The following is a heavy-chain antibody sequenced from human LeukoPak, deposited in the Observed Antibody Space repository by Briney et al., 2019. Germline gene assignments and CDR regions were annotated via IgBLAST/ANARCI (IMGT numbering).Heavy chain of an antibody. CDR2: MNPSSGNT. CDR3: ARGRKQLLRYYYYYYMDV. Sequence: GASVKVSCKASGYTFTSYDINWVRQATGQGLEWMGWMNPSSGNTGYAQKFKGRVTMTRNTSISTAYMELSSLRSEDTAVYYCARGRKQLLRYYYYYYMDVWGKGTTVTVSS. V-gene: IGHV1-8*01. CDR1: GYTFTSYD. J-gene: IGHJ6*03. D-gene: IGHD2-2*01.